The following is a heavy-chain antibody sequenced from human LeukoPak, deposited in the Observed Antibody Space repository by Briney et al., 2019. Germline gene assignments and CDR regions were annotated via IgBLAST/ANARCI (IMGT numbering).Heavy chain of an antibody. CDR3: ARDESGSYYYYYYGMDV. CDR2: IKQDGSEK. D-gene: IGHD1-26*01. J-gene: IGHJ6*02. CDR1: GFTFSSYA. V-gene: IGHV3-7*01. Sequence: GGSLRLSCAASGFTFSSYAMSWVRQAPGKGLEWVANIKQDGSEKYYVDSVKGRFTISRNNAKNSLYLQMNSLRAEDTAVYYCARDESGSYYYYYYGMDVWGQGTTVTVSS.